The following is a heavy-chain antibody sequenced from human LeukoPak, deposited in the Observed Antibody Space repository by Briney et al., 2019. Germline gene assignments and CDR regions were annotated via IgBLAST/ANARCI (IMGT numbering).Heavy chain of an antibody. CDR3: ATTGSGSYYDY. V-gene: IGHV3-7*01. CDR2: IKQDGSEK. CDR1: GFTFSGYW. J-gene: IGHJ4*02. D-gene: IGHD1-26*01. Sequence: QAGGSLRLSCAASGFTFSGYWMSWVRQAPGKGLEWVANIKQDGSEKYYVDSVKGRFTISRDNAKNSLYLQMNSLRAEDTAVYYCATTGSGSYYDYWGQGTLVTVSS.